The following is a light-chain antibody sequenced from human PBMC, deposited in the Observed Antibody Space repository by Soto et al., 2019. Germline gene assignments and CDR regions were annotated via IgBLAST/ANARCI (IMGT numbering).Light chain of an antibody. CDR3: QQYGSSALT. V-gene: IGKV3-20*01. Sequence: EIVLTQSPGSLSLSPGERATLSCRATQSVSSSYLAWYQQKPGQAPRLLIHGGSSRATGIPDRFSGSGSGTDFTLTISRLEPEDSVVYYCQQYGSSALTFGGGTKVEIK. CDR1: QSVSSSY. CDR2: GGS. J-gene: IGKJ4*01.